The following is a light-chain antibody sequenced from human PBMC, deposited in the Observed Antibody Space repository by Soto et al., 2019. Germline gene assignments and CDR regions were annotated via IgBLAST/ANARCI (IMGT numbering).Light chain of an antibody. CDR1: QSVSSGY. V-gene: IGKV3-20*01. CDR3: QQYGSSPET. Sequence: EIVLTQSPGTQSLSPGQRATLSCRASQSVSSGYLAWYQLRPSQAPRLLIYGASSRATGIPDRFSGSGSGTDFTLTISRLEPEDFAVYYCQQYGSSPETFGQGTKLEIK. J-gene: IGKJ2*01. CDR2: GAS.